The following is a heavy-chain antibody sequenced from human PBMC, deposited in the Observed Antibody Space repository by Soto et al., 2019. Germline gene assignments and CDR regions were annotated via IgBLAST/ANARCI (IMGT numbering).Heavy chain of an antibody. V-gene: IGHV1-2*04. CDR2: INPNSGGT. D-gene: IGHD2-2*01. CDR1: GYTFTGYY. CDR3: ARDRSHTPYVGKRGYQLPTESGHYYYYYGMDV. Sequence: ASVKVSCKASGYTFTGYYMHWVRQAPGQGLEWMGWINPNSGGTNYAQKFQGWVTMTRDTSISTAYMELSRLRSDDTAVYYCARDRSHTPYVGKRGYQLPTESGHYYYYYGMDVWGQGTTVTVSS. J-gene: IGHJ6*02.